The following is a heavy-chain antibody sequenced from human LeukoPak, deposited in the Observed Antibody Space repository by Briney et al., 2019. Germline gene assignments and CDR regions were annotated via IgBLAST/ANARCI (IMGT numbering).Heavy chain of an antibody. J-gene: IGHJ6*03. D-gene: IGHD3-16*01. CDR1: GFTFSSYA. V-gene: IGHV3-23*01. CDR3: AKLGGHPLHNYYVGV. Sequence: GALRLSCAASGFTFSSYAMSWVRQAPGKGLEWVSGILDSGYSTYYANSVKGRFTISRDNSNNTLYLQMNSLRAEDTAVYYCAKLGGHPLHNYYVGVWGKGTTVAVSS. CDR2: ILDSGYST.